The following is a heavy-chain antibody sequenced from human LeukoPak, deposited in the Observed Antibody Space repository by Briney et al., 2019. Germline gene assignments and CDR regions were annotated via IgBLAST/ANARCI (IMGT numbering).Heavy chain of an antibody. Sequence: ASVKVSCKASGYTFTSYAINWVRQAPGQGLEWMGWINTNTGNPTYAQGFTGRFVFSLDTSVSTAYLQISSLKAEDTAVYFCASLLTIAVAGTGGYWGQGTLVTVSS. CDR3: ASLLTIAVAGTGGY. CDR1: GYTFTSYA. V-gene: IGHV7-4-1*02. CDR2: INTNTGNP. J-gene: IGHJ4*02. D-gene: IGHD6-19*01.